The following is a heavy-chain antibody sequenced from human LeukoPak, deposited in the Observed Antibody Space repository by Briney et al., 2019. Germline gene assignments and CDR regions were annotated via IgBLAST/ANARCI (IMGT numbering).Heavy chain of an antibody. D-gene: IGHD3-16*01. CDR2: MNRDGSEK. CDR3: ARDGGIIRFGGQDV. Sequence: GGSLRLSCTASGFTFGDYAMSWFRQAPGKGLEWVANMNRDGSEKNYVDSIKGRFTISRDNAANSLYLQMNSLRVEDTAVYYCARDGGIIRFGGQDVWGQGTTVIVS. J-gene: IGHJ6*02. CDR1: GFTFGDYA. V-gene: IGHV3-7*01.